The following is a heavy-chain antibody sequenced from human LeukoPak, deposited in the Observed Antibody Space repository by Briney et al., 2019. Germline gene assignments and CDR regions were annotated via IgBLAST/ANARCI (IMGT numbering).Heavy chain of an antibody. D-gene: IGHD2-2*01. CDR2: IYYSGST. Sequence: SETLSPTCTVSGGSISSGDYYWSWIRQPPGKGLEWIGYIYYSGSTYYNPSLKSRVTISVDTSKNQFSLKLSSVTAADTAVYYCARDQGIVVVPAAIGQRTAYYYYGMDVWGQGTTVTVSS. CDR3: ARDQGIVVVPAAIGQRTAYYYYGMDV. J-gene: IGHJ6*02. V-gene: IGHV4-30-4*01. CDR1: GGSISSGDYY.